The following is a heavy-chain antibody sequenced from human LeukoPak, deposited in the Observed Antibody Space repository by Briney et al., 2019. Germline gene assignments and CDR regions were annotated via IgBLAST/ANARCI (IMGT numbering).Heavy chain of an antibody. D-gene: IGHD2-15*01. CDR2: IYSGGST. V-gene: IGHV3-66*01. Sequence: GGPLRLSCAASGFTFSSYAMSWVRQAPGKGLEWVSVIYSGGSTYYADSVKGRFTISRDNSKNTLYLQMSSLRAEDTAVYYCARDGSQGYCSGGSCNNWFDPWGQGTLVTVSS. J-gene: IGHJ5*02. CDR3: ARDGSQGYCSGGSCNNWFDP. CDR1: GFTFSSYA.